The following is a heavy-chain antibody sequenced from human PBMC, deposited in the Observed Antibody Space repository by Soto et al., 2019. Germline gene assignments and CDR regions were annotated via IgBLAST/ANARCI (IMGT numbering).Heavy chain of an antibody. CDR1: GFTFSSYW. J-gene: IGHJ6*03. D-gene: IGHD2-2*01. CDR2: IKQDGSEK. Sequence: GGSLRLSCAASGFTFSSYWMSWVRQAPGKGLEWVANIKQDGSEKYYVDSVKGRFTISRGNAKNSLYLQMNSLRAEDTAVYYCARVVRGSSTTRYYYYYMDVWGKGTTVTVSS. V-gene: IGHV3-7*01. CDR3: ARVVRGSSTTRYYYYYMDV.